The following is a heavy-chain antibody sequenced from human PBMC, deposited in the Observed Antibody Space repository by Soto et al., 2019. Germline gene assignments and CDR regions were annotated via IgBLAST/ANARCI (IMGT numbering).Heavy chain of an antibody. D-gene: IGHD1-1*01. Sequence: ASVKVSCKASGYTFTSYYMQWVRQAPGQGLEWMGIINPSGGSTNYAQKFQGRVTMTRDTSTSTVYMELSSLRSEDTAIYYCSRGYPPRDQLGNLPGAFWGQGTLVTVSS. CDR3: SRGYPPRDQLGNLPGAF. CDR2: INPSGGST. CDR1: GYTFTSYY. J-gene: IGHJ4*02. V-gene: IGHV1-46*03.